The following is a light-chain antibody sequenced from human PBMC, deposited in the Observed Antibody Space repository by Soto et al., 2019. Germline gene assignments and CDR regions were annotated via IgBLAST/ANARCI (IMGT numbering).Light chain of an antibody. J-gene: IGKJ1*01. Sequence: DIQVTQSPSTLSASVVNRVTITCRASQSISSRLAWYQQKPGKAPKLLIFAASTLVRGVPSRFSGRGSGTEFTLTISSLQADDYATFYCQQYHTDWTFGQGTKVDIK. CDR1: QSISSR. CDR2: AAS. V-gene: IGKV1-5*01. CDR3: QQYHTDWT.